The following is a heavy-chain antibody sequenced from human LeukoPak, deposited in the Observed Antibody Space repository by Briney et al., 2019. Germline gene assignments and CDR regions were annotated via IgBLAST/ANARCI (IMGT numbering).Heavy chain of an antibody. J-gene: IGHJ4*02. CDR1: GFRLTCYW. D-gene: IGHD3-10*01. Sequence: GESLKIPCSGSGFRLTCYWVGWVRQMPGKGLEWMGLIYPGDSDTRYSPSFQGQVTISDGKSISTAYPQWSSLKASDTAMYYCASGRFGELNLDYWGQGTLVTVSS. V-gene: IGHV5-51*01. CDR3: ASGRFGELNLDY. CDR2: IYPGDSDT.